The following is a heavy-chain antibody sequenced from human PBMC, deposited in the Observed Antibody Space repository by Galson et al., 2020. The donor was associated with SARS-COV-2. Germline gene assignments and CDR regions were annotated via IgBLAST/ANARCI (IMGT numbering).Heavy chain of an antibody. Sequence: GGSLRLSCAASGFTFSSYAMSWVRQAPGKGLEWVSVIYSGGSTYYADSVKGRFTIYRDNSKNTLYLQMNSLRAEDTAVYYCAKDRYYDILTGYLTGYYYYGMDVWGQGTTVTVSS. CDR2: IYSGGST. CDR3: AKDRYYDILTGYLTGYYYYGMDV. CDR1: GFTFSSYA. D-gene: IGHD3-9*01. V-gene: IGHV3-23*03. J-gene: IGHJ6*02.